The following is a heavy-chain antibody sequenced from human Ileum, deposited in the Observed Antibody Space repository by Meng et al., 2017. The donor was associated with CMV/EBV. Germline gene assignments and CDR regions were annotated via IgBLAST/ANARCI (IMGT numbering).Heavy chain of an antibody. J-gene: IGHJ5*02. Sequence: TFGAYDVDWVRQATRQGLGWMGWKNSNRSATGYARRCQGRIAITRNTTISTAYMEQSSMTSEDTAVYYCARGPRGWGDYSMYNRFDPWGQGPLVTVSS. CDR3: ARGPRGWGDYSMYNRFDP. CDR2: KNSNRSAT. V-gene: IGHV1-8*03. D-gene: IGHD4-11*01. CDR1: TFGAYD.